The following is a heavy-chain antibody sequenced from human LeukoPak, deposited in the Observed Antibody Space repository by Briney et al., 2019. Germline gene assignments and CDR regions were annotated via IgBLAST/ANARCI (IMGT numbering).Heavy chain of an antibody. Sequence: GGSLRLSCAASGFTFTSAWMSWVRQAPGKGLEWVGRIKGKTAAGAPDYVASVKGRFTISRDDSKNTLFLQMNSLKTEDTAVYYGITGDYDFWSGFYSPNHYFDYWGQGTLVTVSS. CDR2: IKGKTAAGAP. J-gene: IGHJ4*02. D-gene: IGHD3-3*01. CDR3: ITGDYDFWSGFYSPNHYFDY. V-gene: IGHV3-15*01. CDR1: GFTFTSAW.